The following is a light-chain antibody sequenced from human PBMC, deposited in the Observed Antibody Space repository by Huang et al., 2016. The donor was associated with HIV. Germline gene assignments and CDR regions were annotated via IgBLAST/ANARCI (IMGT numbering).Light chain of an antibody. CDR2: DAS. V-gene: IGKV3-15*01. CDR3: QQYNNWPPWT. J-gene: IGKJ1*01. CDR1: QSVNSN. Sequence: EIVMTQSPATLSVSPGERATLSCRASQSVNSNLAWYQQKPGQAPRLFFYDASTRATGIPARFSGSGSGTEFTLTITSLQSEDFAVYYCQQYNNWPPWTFGQGTRVEIK.